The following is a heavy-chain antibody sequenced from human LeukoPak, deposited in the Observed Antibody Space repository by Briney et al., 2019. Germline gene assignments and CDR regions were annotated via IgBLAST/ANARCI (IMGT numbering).Heavy chain of an antibody. J-gene: IGHJ2*01. CDR3: ARGRGTTMVRGVITDYFDL. CDR2: IYSGGST. CDR1: GFTVSSNY. V-gene: IGHV3-66*01. Sequence: PGGSLRLSCAASGFTVSSNYMSWARQAPGKGLEWVSVIYSGGSTYYADSVKGRFTISRDNSKNTLYLQMNSLRAEDTAIYYCARGRGTTMVRGVITDYFDLWGRGSLVTVSS. D-gene: IGHD3-10*01.